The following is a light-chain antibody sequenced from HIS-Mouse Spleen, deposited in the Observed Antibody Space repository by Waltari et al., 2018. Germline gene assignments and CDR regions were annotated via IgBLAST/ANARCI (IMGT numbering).Light chain of an antibody. V-gene: IGKV1-9*01. CDR3: QQLNSYPPT. J-gene: IGKJ1*01. CDR2: AAS. Sequence: TQSPATLSVSPGEGVTITCRASQGISSYLAWYQQKPGKAPKLLIYAASTLQSGVPSRFSGSGSGTEFTLTISSLQPEDFATYYCQQLNSYPPTFGQGTKVEIK. CDR1: QGISSY.